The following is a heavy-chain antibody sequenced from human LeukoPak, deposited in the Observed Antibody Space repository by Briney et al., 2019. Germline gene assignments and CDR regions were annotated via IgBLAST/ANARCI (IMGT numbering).Heavy chain of an antibody. Sequence: SVKVSCKASGGTFSSYAISWVRQAPGQGLEWMGGIIPIFGTANYAQKFQGRVTITTDESTSTAYMELSSLRSEDTAVYYCARSVLRYFDWFPDYYYYYYMDVWGKGTTVTVSS. CDR2: IIPIFGTA. J-gene: IGHJ6*03. CDR3: ARSVLRYFDWFPDYYYYYYMDV. V-gene: IGHV1-69*05. D-gene: IGHD3-9*01. CDR1: GGTFSSYA.